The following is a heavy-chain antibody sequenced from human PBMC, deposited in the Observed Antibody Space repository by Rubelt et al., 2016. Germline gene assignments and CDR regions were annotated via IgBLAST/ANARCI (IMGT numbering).Heavy chain of an antibody. CDR2: IYYSGST. D-gene: IGHD3-3*01. CDR1: GGSFSGYY. J-gene: IGHJ4*02. Sequence: QVQLQQWGAGLLKPSETLSLTCAVYGGSFSGYYWSWIRQPPGKGLEWIGSIYYSGSTNYNPSLKSGVTLSVAPSQNRFSLRLSSVTAADTAEYYCARYYDFWSGPDYWGQGTLVTVSS. V-gene: IGHV4-34*01. CDR3: ARYYDFWSGPDY.